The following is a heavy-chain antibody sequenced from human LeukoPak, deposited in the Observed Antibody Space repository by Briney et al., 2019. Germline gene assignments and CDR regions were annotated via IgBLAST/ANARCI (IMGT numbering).Heavy chain of an antibody. J-gene: IGHJ3*02. CDR1: GFTFSSYS. Sequence: GGSLRLSCAASGFTFSSYSMNWVRQAPGKGLEWVSSISSSSSYIYYADSVKGRFTITRDNAKNSLYLQMNSLRAEDTAVYYCARGAMIVINAFDIWGQGTMVTVSS. CDR2: ISSSSSYI. D-gene: IGHD3-22*01. V-gene: IGHV3-21*01. CDR3: ARGAMIVINAFDI.